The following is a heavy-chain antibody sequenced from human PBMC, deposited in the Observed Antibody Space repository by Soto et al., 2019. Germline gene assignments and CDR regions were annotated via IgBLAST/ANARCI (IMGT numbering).Heavy chain of an antibody. D-gene: IGHD6-19*01. CDR3: ARSTGWYCFDY. CDR1: GFTDNSNY. Sequence: EVQLVESGGGLVQPGGTLRVSCAASGFTDNSNYMTWVRQAPGKGLEWVSAIYSGGRTYYADSVKGRFTISRDYSKDMLYLQMIILRVEDTAMYYCARSTGWYCFDYWGQGTLVTVSS. J-gene: IGHJ4*02. CDR2: IYSGGRT. V-gene: IGHV3-66*01.